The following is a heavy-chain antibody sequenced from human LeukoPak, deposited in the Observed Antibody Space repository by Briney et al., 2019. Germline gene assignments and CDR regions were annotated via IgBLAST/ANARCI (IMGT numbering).Heavy chain of an antibody. CDR3: AKTRGIVVVPAAIDY. D-gene: IGHD2-2*01. V-gene: IGHV3-30*18. CDR1: GFTFSSYG. Sequence: GGSLRLSCAASGFTFSSYGMHWVRQAPGKGLEWVAVISYDGSNKYYADSVKGRFTTSRDNSKNTLYLQMNSLRAEDTAVYYCAKTRGIVVVPAAIDYWGQGTLVTVSS. CDR2: ISYDGSNK. J-gene: IGHJ4*02.